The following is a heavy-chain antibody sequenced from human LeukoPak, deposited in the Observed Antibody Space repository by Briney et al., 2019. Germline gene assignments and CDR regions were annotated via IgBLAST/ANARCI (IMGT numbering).Heavy chain of an antibody. D-gene: IGHD3-10*01. Sequence: SVKVSCKASGGTFSSYAIIWVRQAPGQGLEWMGGIIPIFGTANYAQKFQGRVTITTDESTSTAYMELSSLRSEDTAVYYCARHRSRDLWFGELRYYYMDVWGKGTTVTVSS. CDR1: GGTFSSYA. CDR3: ARHRSRDLWFGELRYYYMDV. CDR2: IIPIFGTA. J-gene: IGHJ6*03. V-gene: IGHV1-69*05.